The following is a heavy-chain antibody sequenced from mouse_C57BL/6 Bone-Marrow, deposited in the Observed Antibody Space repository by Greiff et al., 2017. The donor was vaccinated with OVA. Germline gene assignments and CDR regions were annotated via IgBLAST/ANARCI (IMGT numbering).Heavy chain of an antibody. J-gene: IGHJ4*01. Sequence: EVKLEESGGDLVKPGGSLKLSCAASGFTFSSYGMSWVRQTPDKRLEWVATISSGGSYTYYPDSVKGRFTISRDNAKNTLYLQMSSLKSEDTAMYYCARRNYDYGDYAMDYWGQGTSVTVSS. CDR2: ISSGGSYT. V-gene: IGHV5-6*02. D-gene: IGHD2-4*01. CDR1: GFTFSSYG. CDR3: ARRNYDYGDYAMDY.